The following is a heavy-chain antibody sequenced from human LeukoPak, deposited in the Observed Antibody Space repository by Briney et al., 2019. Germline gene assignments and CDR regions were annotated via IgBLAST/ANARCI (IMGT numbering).Heavy chain of an antibody. CDR3: ARDHSVAWWNDRYYYYMDV. V-gene: IGHV4-39*02. Sequence: ASETLSLTCTVSGGSISSSSYYWGWIRQPPGKGLEWIGSIYYSGSTYYNPSLKSRVTISVDTSKNQFSLQLDSVTPEDTAVYYCARDHSVAWWNDRYYYYMDVWGKGTTVTISS. J-gene: IGHJ6*03. CDR1: GGSISSSSYY. CDR2: IYYSGST. D-gene: IGHD1-1*01.